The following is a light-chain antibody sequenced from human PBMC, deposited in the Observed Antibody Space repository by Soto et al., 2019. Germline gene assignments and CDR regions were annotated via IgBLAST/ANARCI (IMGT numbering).Light chain of an antibody. CDR3: QQYDDWRLLT. Sequence: EVVMTQSPATLSVSPGDRATLSCRASQSVNSHLAWYQQKPGQAPRLLIYATSTRASGVPARFSGSGSGTEFTLTISSLQSEDSAIYYCQQYDDWRLLTFGVRTKVEI. V-gene: IGKV3-15*01. CDR2: ATS. CDR1: QSVNSH. J-gene: IGKJ4*01.